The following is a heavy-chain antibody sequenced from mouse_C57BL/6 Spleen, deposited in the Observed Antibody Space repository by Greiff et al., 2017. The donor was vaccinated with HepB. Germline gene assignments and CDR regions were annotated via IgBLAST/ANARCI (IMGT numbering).Heavy chain of an antibody. V-gene: IGHV3-6*01. D-gene: IGHD3-2*02. CDR2: ISYDGSN. J-gene: IGHJ3*01. CDR3: AGQLRVAGFAY. Sequence: ESGPGLVKPSQSLSLTCSVTGYSITSGYYWNWIRQFPGNKLEWMGYISYDGSNNYNPSLKNRISITRDTSKNQFFRKLNSVTTEDTATYYCAGQLRVAGFAYWGQGTLVTVSA. CDR1: GYSITSGYY.